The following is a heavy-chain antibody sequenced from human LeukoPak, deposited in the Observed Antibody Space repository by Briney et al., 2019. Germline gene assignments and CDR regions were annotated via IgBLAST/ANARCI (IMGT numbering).Heavy chain of an antibody. J-gene: IGHJ3*02. CDR2: IKSKTDGGTT. Sequence: GGSLRLSCAASGFTFSNAWMSWVRQAPGKGLEWVGRIKSKTDGGTTDYAAPVKGRFTISRDDSKNTLYLQMNSLKTEDTAVYYCTTESDWPPADLHSSNAFDIWGQGTMVTVSS. CDR3: TTESDWPPADLHSSNAFDI. V-gene: IGHV3-15*01. D-gene: IGHD2-21*01. CDR1: GFTFSNAW.